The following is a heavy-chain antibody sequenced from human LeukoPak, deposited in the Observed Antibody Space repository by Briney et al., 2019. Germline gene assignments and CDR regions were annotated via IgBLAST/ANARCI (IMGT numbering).Heavy chain of an antibody. CDR2: ISSDGSTT. J-gene: IGHJ6*02. V-gene: IGHV3-74*01. Sequence: GGSLRLSYAASGFTFSSYYMHWVRQAPGKGLVWVSRISSDGSTTSYADSVKGRFTISRDNAKNTLYLQMNSLRAEDTAVYYCARGYNGMDVWGQGTTVTVSS. CDR3: ARGYNGMDV. CDR1: GFTFSSYY.